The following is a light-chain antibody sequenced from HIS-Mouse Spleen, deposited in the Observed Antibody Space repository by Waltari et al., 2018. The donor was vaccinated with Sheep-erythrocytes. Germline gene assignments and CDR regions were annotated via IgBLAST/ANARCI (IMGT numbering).Light chain of an antibody. CDR2: DVS. Sequence: QSALTQPRSVSGSPGQSVTISCTGTSSDVGGYNYVSWYPQHPGKAPKRMIYDVSKRPSGVPDRFSGSKSGNTASLTISGLQAEDEADYYCCSYAGSYNHVFATGTKVTVL. J-gene: IGLJ1*01. CDR3: CSYAGSYNHV. V-gene: IGLV2-11*01. CDR1: SSDVGGYNY.